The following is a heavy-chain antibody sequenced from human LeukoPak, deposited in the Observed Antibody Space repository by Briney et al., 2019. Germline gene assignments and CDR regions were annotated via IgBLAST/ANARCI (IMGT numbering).Heavy chain of an antibody. CDR2: INPSGGST. CDR1: GYTFTSYY. J-gene: IGHJ3*01. CDR3: ARIRDGYNDAYDL. D-gene: IGHD5-24*01. V-gene: IGHV1-46*01. Sequence: ASVKVSCKASGYTFTSYYMHWVRQAPGQGLEWMGIINPSGGSTSYAQKFQGRVTLTRDTSTSTVYMELSSLRSEDTAIYYCARIRDGYNDAYDLWGQGTVVTVPS.